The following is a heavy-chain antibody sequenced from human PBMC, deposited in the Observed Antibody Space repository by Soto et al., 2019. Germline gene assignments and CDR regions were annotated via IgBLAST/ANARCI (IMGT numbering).Heavy chain of an antibody. CDR2: IYSGCTT. J-gene: IGHJ4*02. CDR1: GFTVRSNY. V-gene: IGHV3-66*01. Sequence: GGYPRISCAASGFTVRSNYMSWVRQAPGKGLEWVSVIYSGCTTYYADSVKGRFTISRDNSKNTLYLQMNSLRAEDTAVYYCDSEVDGNFHWGQGTLVPVSS. D-gene: IGHD6-19*01. CDR3: DSEVDGNFH.